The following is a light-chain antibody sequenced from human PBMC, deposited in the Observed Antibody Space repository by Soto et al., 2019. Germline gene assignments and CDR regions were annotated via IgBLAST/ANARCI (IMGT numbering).Light chain of an antibody. CDR2: AAS. CDR3: LQHNCYPWT. Sequence: IQMTQSPSSLSASVGDRVTITCRASQVIRNDLGWYQQKPGKAPKCLIFAASSLQSGVPSRFSGGGSGTAFTRTISSLQPEDVATYFCLQHNCYPWTFGQGTKVEI. J-gene: IGKJ1*01. V-gene: IGKV1-17*01. CDR1: QVIRND.